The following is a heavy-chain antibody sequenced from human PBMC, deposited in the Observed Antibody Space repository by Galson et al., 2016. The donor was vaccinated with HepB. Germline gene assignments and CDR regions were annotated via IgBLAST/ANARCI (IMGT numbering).Heavy chain of an antibody. D-gene: IGHD3-10*01. V-gene: IGHV4-34*01. Sequence: SETLSLTCTVYGGSFSGNYWTWIRQPPGKGLEWMGEINHSGRANYNPSLKSRVTISVDASKNQFSLKLSSVTAADTAVYYCARPSPLQSPWFGDANDIFDIWGQGTMVIVFS. CDR3: ARPSPLQSPWFGDANDIFDI. CDR1: GGSFSGNY. J-gene: IGHJ3*02. CDR2: INHSGRA.